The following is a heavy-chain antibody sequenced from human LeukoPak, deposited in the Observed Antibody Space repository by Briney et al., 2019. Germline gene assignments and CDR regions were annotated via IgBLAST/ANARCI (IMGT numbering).Heavy chain of an antibody. J-gene: IGHJ4*02. D-gene: IGHD2-2*01. CDR1: GGSISSGGYS. Sequence: SETLSLTRAVSGGSISSGGYSWSWIRQPPGKGLEWIGEINHSGSTNYNPSLKSRVTIPVDTSKNQFSLKLSSVTAADTAVYYCARGRGSSSTSHYEEPAMVLSALFDYWGQGTLVTVSS. CDR2: INHSGST. V-gene: IGHV4-30-2*01. CDR3: ARGRGSSSTSHYEEPAMVLSALFDY.